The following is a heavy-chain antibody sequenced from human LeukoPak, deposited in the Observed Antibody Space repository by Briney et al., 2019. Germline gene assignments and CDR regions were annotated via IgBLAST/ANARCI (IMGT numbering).Heavy chain of an antibody. Sequence: PGGSLRLSCAASGFTFSSYGMPWVRQAPGKGLEWVAVISYDGSNKYYADSVKGRFTISRDNSKNTLYLQMNSLRAEDTAVYYCGKVRIQNYGMDVWGQGTTVTVSS. CDR2: ISYDGSNK. V-gene: IGHV3-30*18. J-gene: IGHJ6*02. CDR1: GFTFSSYG. CDR3: GKVRIQNYGMDV.